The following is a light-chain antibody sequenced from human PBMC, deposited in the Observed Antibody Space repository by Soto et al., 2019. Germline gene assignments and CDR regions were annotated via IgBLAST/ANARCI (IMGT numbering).Light chain of an antibody. V-gene: IGKV3-15*01. Sequence: EIVMTQSPATLSVSPGERATISCRASQSVSSNLAWYQQKPGQAPRLLIYGASTRATGIPARFSGSGSGTEYILTISSLQYEDFAVYYCQQYNNWTPMTFGQGTKVEIK. CDR3: QQYNNWTPMT. J-gene: IGKJ1*01. CDR1: QSVSSN. CDR2: GAS.